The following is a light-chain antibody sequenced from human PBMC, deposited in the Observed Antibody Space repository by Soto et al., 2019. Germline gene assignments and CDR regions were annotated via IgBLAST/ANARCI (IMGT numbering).Light chain of an antibody. CDR3: SSYTSTSTPLV. V-gene: IGLV2-14*01. Sequence: QSALTQPASVSGSPGQSITISRTGTSSDVGGFNYVSWYQQHPGKAPKLIIHDVSNRPSGVSNRFSGSKSANTASLTISGLQTEDEGDYYCSSYTSTSTPLVFGTGTKVTVL. J-gene: IGLJ1*01. CDR2: DVS. CDR1: SSDVGGFNY.